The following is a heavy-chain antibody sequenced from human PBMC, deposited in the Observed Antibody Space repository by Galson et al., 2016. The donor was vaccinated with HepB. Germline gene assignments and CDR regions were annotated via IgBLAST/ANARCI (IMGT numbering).Heavy chain of an antibody. D-gene: IGHD2-21*02. CDR3: RLVVTPEGLGS. J-gene: IGHJ5*02. Sequence: SLRLSCAGSGFNFNEVWMSWVRQAPGKGLEWVGRIKSKSEGTTDYAAPVQDRFIISRDDSKTTLYLQMNSLKTEDTAMYYCRLVVTPEGLGSWGQGTLVTVSS. V-gene: IGHV3-15*01. CDR2: IKSKSEGTT. CDR1: GFNFNEVW.